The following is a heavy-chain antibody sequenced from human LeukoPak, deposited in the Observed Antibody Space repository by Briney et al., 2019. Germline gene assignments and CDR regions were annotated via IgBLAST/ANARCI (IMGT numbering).Heavy chain of an antibody. CDR2: INPDGTNT. CDR3: ARDRGGYEPIDT. Sequence: GGSLRLSCAASGFTFSTYWMHWVRQGPGKGLVWVSRINPDGTNTRYADFVKGRFTISRGNSKDTLYLQMDSLRADDTALYYCARDRGGYEPIDTWGQGTLVTVSS. CDR1: GFTFSTYW. J-gene: IGHJ5*02. D-gene: IGHD5-12*01. V-gene: IGHV3-74*01.